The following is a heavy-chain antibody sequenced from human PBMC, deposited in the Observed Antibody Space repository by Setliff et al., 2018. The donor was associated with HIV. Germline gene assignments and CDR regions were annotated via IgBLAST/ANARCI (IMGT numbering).Heavy chain of an antibody. Sequence: VSCKASGDTSQKYAINWVRQAPGRGLEWMGWTNTNTGKPTYAQGFTGRFVFSLDTSVSTAYLQISSLKAEDTAVYYCAAREWELDAFDIWGQGTMVTVSS. J-gene: IGHJ3*02. CDR2: TNTNTGKP. V-gene: IGHV7-4-1*02. CDR3: AAREWELDAFDI. CDR1: GDTSQKYA. D-gene: IGHD1-26*01.